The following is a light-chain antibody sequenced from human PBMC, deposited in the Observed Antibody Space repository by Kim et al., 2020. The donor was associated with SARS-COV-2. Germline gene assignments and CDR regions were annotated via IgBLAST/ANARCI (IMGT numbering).Light chain of an antibody. CDR2: EGS. CDR1: INDIGSFAL. Sequence: QSALTQPPSVSGSPGQSITISCTGTINDIGSFALVSWYQQHPGKAPQLIIYEGSKRPSGISFRFSGSKSGTTASLTISALQAEDEADYYCSSYASYTTNYLFGTGTKVTV. V-gene: IGLV2-23*01. J-gene: IGLJ1*01. CDR3: SSYASYTTNYL.